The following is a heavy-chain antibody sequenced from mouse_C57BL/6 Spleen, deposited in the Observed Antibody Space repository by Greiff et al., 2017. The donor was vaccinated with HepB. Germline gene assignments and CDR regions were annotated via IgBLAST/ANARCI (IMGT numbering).Heavy chain of an antibody. CDR1: GFTFSSYG. CDR2: ISSGGSYT. V-gene: IGHV5-6*02. Sequence: EVMLVESGGDLVKPGGSLKLSCAASGFTFSSYGMSWVRQTPDKRLEWVANISSGGSYTYYPDSVKGRFTISRDNSKNTQYLQMSSLKSEDTAMYYCAKPNYNGRSYYFDYWGQGTTLTVSS. D-gene: IGHD1-1*01. CDR3: AKPNYNGRSYYFDY. J-gene: IGHJ2*01.